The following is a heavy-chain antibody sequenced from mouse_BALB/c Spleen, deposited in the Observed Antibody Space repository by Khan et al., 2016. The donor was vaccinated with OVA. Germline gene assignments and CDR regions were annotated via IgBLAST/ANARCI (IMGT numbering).Heavy chain of an antibody. CDR3: AREEYGNSYYFDY. V-gene: IGHV1-20*02. J-gene: IGHJ2*01. CDR1: GYSFTGYF. Sequence: VQRKQSGPELVKPGASVKISCKASGYSFTGYFMNWVMQSHGKSLEWIGRINPYNGDTFYNQKFKGKATLTVDKSSSTAHMELRSLASEDSAVYYCAREEYGNSYYFDYWGQGTTLTVSS. D-gene: IGHD2-10*02. CDR2: INPYNGDT.